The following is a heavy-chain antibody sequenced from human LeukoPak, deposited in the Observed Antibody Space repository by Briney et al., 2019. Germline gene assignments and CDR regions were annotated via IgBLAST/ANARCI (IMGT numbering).Heavy chain of an antibody. V-gene: IGHV3-33*08. D-gene: IGHD3-22*01. J-gene: IGHJ4*02. CDR1: GFTFSSYE. CDR2: IWYDGSNR. Sequence: QPGGSLRLSCAASGFTFSSYEMNWVRQAPGKGLEWVAVIWYDGSNRQYADSVKGRFTISRDNSKNTLYLQMNSLRAEDTAVYYCARDFGFSPSSGYSFDYWGQGALVTVSS. CDR3: ARDFGFSPSSGYSFDY.